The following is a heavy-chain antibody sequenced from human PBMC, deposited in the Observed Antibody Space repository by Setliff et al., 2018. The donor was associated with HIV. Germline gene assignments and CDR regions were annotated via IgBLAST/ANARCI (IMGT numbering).Heavy chain of an antibody. Sequence: ASVKVSCKPSGYSFTNHYMHWVRQAPGQGLEWMGVINPTGGSTRNTQKLQGRVTMTTDTSTSTAYMELRSLRSDDTAVYYCARVVVRGVTFIAEYFQHWGQGTLVTVSS. D-gene: IGHD3-10*01. J-gene: IGHJ1*01. CDR3: ARVVVRGVTFIAEYFQH. CDR1: GYSFTNHY. V-gene: IGHV1-46*01. CDR2: INPTGGST.